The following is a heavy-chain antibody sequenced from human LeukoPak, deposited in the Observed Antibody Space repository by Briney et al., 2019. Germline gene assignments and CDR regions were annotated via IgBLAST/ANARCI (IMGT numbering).Heavy chain of an antibody. CDR2: IKTKTDGGTT. V-gene: IGHV3-15*01. Sequence: PGGSLRLSCAASGFTFSNAWMSWVRQAPGKGLEWVGRIKTKTDGGTTDYAAPVKGRFTISRDDSKNTLYLQMNSLITEDTAVYYCTTVERWLLSSSPYWGQGTLVTVSS. J-gene: IGHJ4*02. D-gene: IGHD5-24*01. CDR1: GFTFSNAW. CDR3: TTVERWLLSSSPY.